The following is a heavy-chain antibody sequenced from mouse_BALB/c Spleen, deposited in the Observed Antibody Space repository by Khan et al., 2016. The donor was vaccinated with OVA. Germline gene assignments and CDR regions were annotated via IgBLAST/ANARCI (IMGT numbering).Heavy chain of an antibody. D-gene: IGHD2-1*01. J-gene: IGHJ2*01. CDR3: ARLLINFDY. CDR2: INPSNGST. Sequence: QVQLQQPGAELVNPGASVNLSCKASGYTLTSYWMHWVKQRPGQGLEWIGEINPSNGSTNYNEKFKSKATLTVDKSSSTAYMQISSPTSEDSAVYYCARLLINFDYWGQGTTLTVSS. V-gene: IGHV1S81*02. CDR1: GYTLTSYW.